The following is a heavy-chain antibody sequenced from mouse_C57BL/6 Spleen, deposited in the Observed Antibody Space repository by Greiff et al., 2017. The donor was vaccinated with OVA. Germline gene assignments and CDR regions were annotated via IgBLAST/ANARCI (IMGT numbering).Heavy chain of an antibody. CDR3: ARSGDSYAMDY. CDR2: IYPGDGDT. Sequence: QVQLQQSGPELVKPGASVKISCKASGYAFSSSWMNWVKQRPGKGLEWIGRIYPGDGDTNYNGKFKGKATLTADKSSSTAYMQLSSLTSEDSAVYICARSGDSYAMDYWGQGTSVTVSS. J-gene: IGHJ4*01. CDR1: GYAFSSSW. V-gene: IGHV1-82*01. D-gene: IGHD3-1*01.